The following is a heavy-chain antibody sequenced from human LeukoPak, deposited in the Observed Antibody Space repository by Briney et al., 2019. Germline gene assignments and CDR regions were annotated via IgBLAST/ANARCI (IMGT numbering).Heavy chain of an antibody. J-gene: IGHJ4*02. D-gene: IGHD3-22*01. CDR2: ISYDGSNK. CDR3: AKSAYYDSSGFYREYYFDY. CDR1: GFTFSSYG. V-gene: IGHV3-30*18. Sequence: GGSLRLSCAASGFTFSSYGMHWVRQAPGKGLEWVAVISYDGSNKYYADSVKGRFTISRDNSKNTLYLQMNSLRAEDTAVYYCAKSAYYDSSGFYREYYFDYWGQGTLVTVSS.